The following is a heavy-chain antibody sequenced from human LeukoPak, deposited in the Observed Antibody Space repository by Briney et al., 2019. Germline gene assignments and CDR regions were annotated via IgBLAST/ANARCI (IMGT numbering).Heavy chain of an antibody. CDR2: IYIGGNT. V-gene: IGHV3-53*01. CDR1: GFTVRNKY. D-gene: IGHD7-27*01. J-gene: IGHJ4*02. CDR3: LTGEWPQNY. Sequence: PGGSLRLSCAVSGFTVRNKYMSWVRQASGKGLEWVSLIYIGGNTYYADSVKGRFTISRDSSKNTLYLQMNNLRGEDTAVYYCLTGEWPQNYWGQGTVVTVSS.